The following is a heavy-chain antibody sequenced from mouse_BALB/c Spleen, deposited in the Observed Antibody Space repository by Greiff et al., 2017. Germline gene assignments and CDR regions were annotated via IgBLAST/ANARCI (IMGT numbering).Heavy chain of an antibody. CDR3: ARQGYGSSYAMDY. D-gene: IGHD1-1*01. Sequence: DVQLVESGGGLVQPGGSLKLSCAASGFTFSSYTMSLVRQTPEKRLEWVAYISNGGGSTYYPDTVKGRFTISRDNAKNTLYLQMSSLKSEDTAMYYCARQGYGSSYAMDYWGQGTSVTVSS. CDR1: GFTFSSYT. J-gene: IGHJ4*01. CDR2: ISNGGGST. V-gene: IGHV5-12-2*01.